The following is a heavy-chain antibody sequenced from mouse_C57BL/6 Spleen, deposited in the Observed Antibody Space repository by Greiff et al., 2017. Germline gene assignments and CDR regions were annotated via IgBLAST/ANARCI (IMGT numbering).Heavy chain of an antibody. CDR2: IYPRSGNT. Sequence: QVQLQQSGAELARPGASVKLSCKASGYTFTSYGISWVKQRTGQGLEWIGEIYPRSGNTYYNEKFKGKATLTADKSSSTAYMELRSLTSEDSAVYFCARYYGSSYDYYAMDYWGQGTSVTVSS. D-gene: IGHD1-1*01. J-gene: IGHJ4*01. CDR3: ARYYGSSYDYYAMDY. CDR1: GYTFTSYG. V-gene: IGHV1-81*01.